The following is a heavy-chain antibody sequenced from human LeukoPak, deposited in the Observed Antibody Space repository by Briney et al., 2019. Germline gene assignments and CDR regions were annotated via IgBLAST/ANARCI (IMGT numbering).Heavy chain of an antibody. V-gene: IGHV3-23*01. CDR3: ATKKSLTGYYI. J-gene: IGHJ4*02. Sequence: GGSLRLSCAASGFTFSSYAMSWVSQAPGKGPEWVSVIYSGGTTYYSDSVKGRFTISRDYAKNTLYLQMNSLRAEDTAVYYCATKKSLTGYYICGQGTLVTVSS. D-gene: IGHD3-9*01. CDR1: GFTFSSYA. CDR2: IYSGGTT.